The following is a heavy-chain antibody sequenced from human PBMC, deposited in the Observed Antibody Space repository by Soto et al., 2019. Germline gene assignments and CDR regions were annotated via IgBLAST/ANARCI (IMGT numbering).Heavy chain of an antibody. CDR3: ARVGREYDSSGYSYDY. J-gene: IGHJ4*02. V-gene: IGHV1-69*13. CDR2: IIPIFGTA. CDR1: GGTFSSYA. Sequence: SVKVSCKASGGTFSSYAISWVRQAPGQGLEWMGGIIPIFGTANYAQKFQGRVTITADESTSTAYMELSSLRSEDTAVYYCARVGREYDSSGYSYDYWGQGTLVTVSS. D-gene: IGHD3-22*01.